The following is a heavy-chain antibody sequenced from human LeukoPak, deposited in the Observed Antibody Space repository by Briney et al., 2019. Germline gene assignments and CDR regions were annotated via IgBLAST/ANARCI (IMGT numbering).Heavy chain of an antibody. V-gene: IGHV1-3*01. Sequence: GASVKVSCKASGYTFTSYAMHWVRQAPGQRLEWMGWINAGNGNTKYSQKLQGRVTMTTDTSTSTAYMELRSLRSDDTAVYYCARDLGGTDLGYWGQGTLVTVSS. CDR1: GYTFTSYA. CDR2: INAGNGNT. CDR3: ARDLGGTDLGY. J-gene: IGHJ4*02. D-gene: IGHD3-16*01.